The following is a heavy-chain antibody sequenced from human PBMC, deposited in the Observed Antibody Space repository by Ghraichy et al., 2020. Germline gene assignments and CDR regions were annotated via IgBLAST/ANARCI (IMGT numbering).Heavy chain of an antibody. Sequence: GGSLRLSCLVSGFSFSKYSVYWVRQAPGKGLEYVSTISANGRRKDYADSEKGRFTISRDNSKNTLYLQMSSLRREDTAVYYCSKEIYRGNDDYYYAMDVWGHWTTVTVSS. CDR3: SKEIYRGNDDYYYAMDV. V-gene: IGHV3-64D*06. D-gene: IGHD5-12*01. CDR1: GFSFSKYS. J-gene: IGHJ6*01. CDR2: ISANGRRK.